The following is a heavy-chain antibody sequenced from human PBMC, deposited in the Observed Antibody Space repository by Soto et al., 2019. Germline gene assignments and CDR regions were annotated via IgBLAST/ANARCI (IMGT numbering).Heavy chain of an antibody. Sequence: QVQLQESGPGLVKPSQTLSLTCTVSGGSISDGAYYWSWIRQPPGKGLEWIGHIYNSGNTCNNPSLRSRLTISLDTSKSQFSLNLNSVTAADTAVYYCASGLSGDKVDQWGQGTLVTVSS. V-gene: IGHV4-30-4*01. CDR1: GGSISDGAYY. CDR3: ASGLSGDKVDQ. D-gene: IGHD2-21*01. J-gene: IGHJ4*02. CDR2: IYNSGNT.